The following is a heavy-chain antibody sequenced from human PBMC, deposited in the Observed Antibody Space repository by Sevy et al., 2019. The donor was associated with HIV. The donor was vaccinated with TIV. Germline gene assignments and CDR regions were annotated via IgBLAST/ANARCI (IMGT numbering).Heavy chain of an antibody. V-gene: IGHV3-30*04. CDR1: GFTFSSYA. J-gene: IGHJ6*02. CDR3: ARDRKPFWSGICGMDV. Sequence: GGSLRLSCAASGFTFSSYAMHWVRQAPGKGLEWVAVISYDGSNKYYADSVKGRFTISRDNSKNTLYLQMNSPRAEDTAVYYCARDRKPFWSGICGMDVWGQGTTVTVSS. CDR2: ISYDGSNK. D-gene: IGHD3-3*01.